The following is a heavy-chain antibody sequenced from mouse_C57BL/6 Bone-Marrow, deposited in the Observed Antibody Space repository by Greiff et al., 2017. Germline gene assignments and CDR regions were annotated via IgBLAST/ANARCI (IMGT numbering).Heavy chain of an antibody. J-gene: IGHJ4*01. V-gene: IGHV1-18*01. Sequence: VQLQQSGPELVKPGASVKIPCKASGYTFTDYNMDWVKQSHGKSLEWIGDINPNNGGTIYNQKFKGKATLTVDKSSSTAYMALRSLTSEDTAVYYCARGGYGNYPYAMDYWGQGTSVTVSS. CDR2: INPNNGGT. CDR3: ARGGYGNYPYAMDY. D-gene: IGHD2-10*02. CDR1: GYTFTDYN.